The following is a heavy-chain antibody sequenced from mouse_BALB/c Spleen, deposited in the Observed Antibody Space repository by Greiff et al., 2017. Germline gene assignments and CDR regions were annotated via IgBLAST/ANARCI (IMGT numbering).Heavy chain of an antibody. V-gene: IGHV5-12-2*01. CDR2: ISNGGGST. D-gene: IGHD2-1*01. Sequence: EVKVVESGGGLVQPGGSLKLSCAASGFTFSSYTMSWVRQTPEKRLEWVAYISNGGGSTYYPDTVKGRFTISRDNAKNTLYLQMSSLKSEDTAMYYCARHGGYGNYGYYFDYWGQGTTLTVSS. CDR3: ARHGGYGNYGYYFDY. J-gene: IGHJ2*01. CDR1: GFTFSSYT.